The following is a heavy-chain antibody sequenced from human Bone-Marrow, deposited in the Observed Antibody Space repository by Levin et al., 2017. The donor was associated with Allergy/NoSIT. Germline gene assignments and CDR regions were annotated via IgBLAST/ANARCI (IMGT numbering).Heavy chain of an antibody. CDR1: GFTFRHYT. CDR2: ITSSGDST. CDR3: ARDPARGYYDSSGYSGDH. J-gene: IGHJ4*02. D-gene: IGHD3-22*01. Sequence: GESLKISCVASGFTFRHYTMNWVRQAPGKGLEWVSCITSSGDSTYYADSVKGRFTISRDNAKNSLYLQLNRLRDEDTAMYYCARDPARGYYDSSGYSGDHWGQGTLVAVSS. V-gene: IGHV3-48*02.